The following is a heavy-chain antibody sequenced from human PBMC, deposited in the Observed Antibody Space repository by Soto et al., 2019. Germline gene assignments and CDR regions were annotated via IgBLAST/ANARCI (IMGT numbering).Heavy chain of an antibody. Sequence: QVQLVQSGAEVKKPGASAKVSCKASGYTFSNYVMHWVRQAPGQSLEWMGWINAGNGNTKYSQKFQGRVTFTRDTSASTAYMELTSLTSEDTAVYYCARNWEGIDYWGQGTLVTVSS. CDR3: ARNWEGIDY. CDR1: GYTFSNYV. V-gene: IGHV1-3*01. CDR2: INAGNGNT. D-gene: IGHD7-27*01. J-gene: IGHJ4*02.